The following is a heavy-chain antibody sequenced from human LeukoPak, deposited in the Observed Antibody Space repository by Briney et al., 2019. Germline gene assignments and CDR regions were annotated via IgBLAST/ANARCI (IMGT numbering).Heavy chain of an antibody. CDR1: GGSFSGYY. CDR2: INHSGST. J-gene: IGHJ6*03. V-gene: IGHV4-34*01. CDR3: ARRGGGRGYSGYDSNYYYYMDV. D-gene: IGHD5-12*01. Sequence: SETLSLTCAVYGGSFSGYYWSWLRQPPGKGLEWIGEINHSGSTNYNPSLKSRVTISVDTSKNQFSLKLSSVTAADTAVYYCARRGGGRGYSGYDSNYYYYMDVWGKGTTVTISS.